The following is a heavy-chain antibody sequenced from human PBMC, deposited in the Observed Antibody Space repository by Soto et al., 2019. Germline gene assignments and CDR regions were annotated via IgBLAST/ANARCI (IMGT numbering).Heavy chain of an antibody. D-gene: IGHD2-21*02. J-gene: IGHJ5*02. CDR3: ATDRSGDYWFDP. CDR1: GYTLTELS. Sequence: ASVKVSCKVSGYTLTELSMHWVRQAPGKGLEWMGGFDPEDGETIYAQKFQGRVTMTEDTSTDTAYMELSSLRSEDTAVYYCATDRSGDYWFDPWGQGTLVTVSS. CDR2: FDPEDGET. V-gene: IGHV1-24*01.